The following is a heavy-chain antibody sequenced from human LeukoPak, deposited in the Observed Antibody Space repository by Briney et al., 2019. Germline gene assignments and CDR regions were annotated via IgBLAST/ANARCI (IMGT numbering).Heavy chain of an antibody. CDR2: ISHSGGST. V-gene: IGHV3-23*01. D-gene: IGHD1-14*01. J-gene: IGHJ6*02. CDR3: AKGADPLRTNYYDGMAV. Sequence: GGSLRLSCAAPGFTFSSYAMSWVRQAPGKGLEWVSAISHSGGSTYYADSVKGRFTISRDNSKNTLYLQMNSLRAEDTAVYYCAKGADPLRTNYYDGMAVWGQGTTVTVSS. CDR1: GFTFSSYA.